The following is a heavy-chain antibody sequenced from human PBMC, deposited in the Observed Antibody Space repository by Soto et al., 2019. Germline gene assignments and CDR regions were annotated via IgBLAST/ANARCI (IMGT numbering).Heavy chain of an antibody. V-gene: IGHV1-46*01. J-gene: IGHJ1*01. CDR3: AREENCSGGTCYSEYFHR. CDR2: VNPSGGST. Sequence: ASVKVSCKASGYLFTAYSMHWVRQAPGQGLEWMGVVNPSGGSTKYAQNFQGRVTMTRDTSTTTIYMELSSLRSDDTAIYYCAREENCSGGTCYSEYFHRWGQGTLVTV. D-gene: IGHD2-15*01. CDR1: GYLFTAYS.